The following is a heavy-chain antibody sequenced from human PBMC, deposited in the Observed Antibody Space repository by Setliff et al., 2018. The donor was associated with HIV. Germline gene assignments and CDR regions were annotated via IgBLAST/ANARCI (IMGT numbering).Heavy chain of an antibody. CDR1: GGSISSSNYY. V-gene: IGHV4-39*01. J-gene: IGHJ5*02. CDR3: ARTWWLRSNWFDP. D-gene: IGHD5-12*01. Sequence: PSETLSLTCTVSGGSISSSNYYWGWIRQPPGKGLEYIGSMHYSGSTYYNPSLKSRVTISVDTSKNQFSLKLSSVTAADTAVYYCARTWWLRSNWFDPWGQGTPVTVSS. CDR2: MHYSGST.